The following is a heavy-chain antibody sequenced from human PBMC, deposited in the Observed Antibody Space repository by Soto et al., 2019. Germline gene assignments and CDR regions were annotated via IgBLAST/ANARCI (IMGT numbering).Heavy chain of an antibody. Sequence: WASVNVSCKSAGFTFSSSSVQWVRQARGQRLECIGWIVVGSGNTNYAQKFQEGVTITRDMSTSTAYMELSSLRSEDTAVYYCAAGARRGYYEFDPWGQGTLVTVSS. D-gene: IGHD3-22*01. V-gene: IGHV1-58*01. J-gene: IGHJ5*02. CDR2: IVVGSGNT. CDR1: GFTFSSSS. CDR3: AAGARRGYYEFDP.